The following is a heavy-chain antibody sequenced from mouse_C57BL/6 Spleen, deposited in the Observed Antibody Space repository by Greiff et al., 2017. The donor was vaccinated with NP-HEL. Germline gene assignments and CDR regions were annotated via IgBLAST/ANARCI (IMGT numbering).Heavy chain of an antibody. Sequence: EVQLVESGGDLVKPGGSLKLSCAASGFTFSSYGMSWVRQTPDKRLEWVATISSGGSYTYYPDSVKGRFTISRDNAKNTLYLQMSSLKSEDTAMYYCARQKDYYDYDGYYAMDYWGQGTSVTVSS. D-gene: IGHD2-4*01. CDR3: ARQKDYYDYDGYYAMDY. CDR2: ISSGGSYT. CDR1: GFTFSSYG. V-gene: IGHV5-6*01. J-gene: IGHJ4*01.